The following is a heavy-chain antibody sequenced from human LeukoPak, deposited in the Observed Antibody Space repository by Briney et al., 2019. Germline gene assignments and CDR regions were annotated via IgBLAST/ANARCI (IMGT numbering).Heavy chain of an antibody. V-gene: IGHV1-46*01. CDR1: GYTFTSHY. D-gene: IGHD2-2*01. CDR2: INPDAGNT. J-gene: IGHJ5*02. Sequence: GASVKVSCKASGYTFTSHYIHWVRQAPGQGLEWMGIINPDAGNTDYAQKFQGRVAMTRDTSTTTVYMQLSSLNSEDTAVYYCARDGCNSTVCYAGGNWFDPWGQGTLVTVSS. CDR3: ARDGCNSTVCYAGGNWFDP.